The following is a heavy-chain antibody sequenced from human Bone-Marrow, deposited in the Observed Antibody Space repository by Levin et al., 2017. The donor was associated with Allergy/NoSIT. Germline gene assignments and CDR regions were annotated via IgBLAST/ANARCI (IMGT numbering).Heavy chain of an antibody. V-gene: IGHV3-7*03. D-gene: IGHD6-13*01. CDR3: ARGGRDSSWYWRQ. Sequence: PGGSLRLSCAASGFTFSTNWMTWVRQAPGKGLEWVANINTDGSERYHVDSVKDRFTIFRDNAKTSLYLQMNSLRVEDTAVYYCARGGRDSSWYWRQWGQGTLVIVSP. CDR1: GFTFSTNW. J-gene: IGHJ4*02. CDR2: INTDGSER.